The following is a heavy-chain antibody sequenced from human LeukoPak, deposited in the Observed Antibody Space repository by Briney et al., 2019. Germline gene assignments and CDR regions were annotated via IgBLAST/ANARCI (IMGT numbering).Heavy chain of an antibody. CDR3: AKDSSIFVDSNYYFDY. CDR2: ISGSGGST. V-gene: IGHV3-23*01. J-gene: IGHJ4*02. Sequence: PGGSLRLSCAASGLTFSSYAMSWVRQVPGKGLEWVSAISGSGGSTSYSDSVKGRFTISSDNSQNTLYLQMHSLRVGDTAVYYCAKDSSIFVDSNYYFDYWGQGALVTVSS. D-gene: IGHD3-3*01. CDR1: GLTFSSYA.